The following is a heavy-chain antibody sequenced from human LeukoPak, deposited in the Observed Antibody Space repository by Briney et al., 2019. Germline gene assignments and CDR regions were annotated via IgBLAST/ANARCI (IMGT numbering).Heavy chain of an antibody. V-gene: IGHV3-21*01. Sequence: GGSLRLSCVASGFTFSTSGMHWVRQAPGKGLEWVSSISSSSSYIYYADSVKGRFTISRDNAKNSLYLQMNSLRAEDTAVYYCARDRYNWNDLPHDAFDIWGQGTMVTVSS. CDR1: GFTFSTSG. CDR2: ISSSSSYI. D-gene: IGHD1-20*01. J-gene: IGHJ3*02. CDR3: ARDRYNWNDLPHDAFDI.